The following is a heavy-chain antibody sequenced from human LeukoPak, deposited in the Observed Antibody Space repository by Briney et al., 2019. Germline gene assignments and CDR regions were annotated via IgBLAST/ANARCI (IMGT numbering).Heavy chain of an antibody. CDR3: ARAIYGDPYYFDY. CDR2: ICYSGST. D-gene: IGHD4-17*01. CDR1: GGSISSYY. Sequence: SETLSLTCTVSGGSISSYYWSWIRQPPGKGLEWIGYICYSGSTNYNPSLKSRVTISVDTSKNQFSLKLSSVTAADTAVYYCARAIYGDPYYFDYWGQGTLVTVSS. J-gene: IGHJ4*02. V-gene: IGHV4-59*01.